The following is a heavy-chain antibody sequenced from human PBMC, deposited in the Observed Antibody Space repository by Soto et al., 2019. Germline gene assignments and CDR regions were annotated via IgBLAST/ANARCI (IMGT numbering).Heavy chain of an antibody. V-gene: IGHV1-8*01. CDR2: MTPNSGNT. CDR1: GYTITSYD. CDR3: AREHSSSWRFDY. D-gene: IGHD6-13*01. J-gene: IGHJ4*02. Sequence: QVQLVQSGAEVKKPGASVKVSCKASGYTITSYDINWVRQATGQGLEWMGWMTPNSGNTGYAQKFQGRVTMTRNTSISTAYMERSSLRSEDTAVYYCAREHSSSWRFDYWGQGTLVTVSS.